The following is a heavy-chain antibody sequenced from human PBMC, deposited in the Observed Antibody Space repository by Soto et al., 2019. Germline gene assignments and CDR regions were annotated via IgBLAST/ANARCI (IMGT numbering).Heavy chain of an antibody. J-gene: IGHJ6*02. V-gene: IGHV3-7*03. CDR2: IKQDGSEK. CDR1: GFTFSSYW. D-gene: IGHD2-2*02. CDR3: ARDVHQEYQLLYGYYYYGMDV. Sequence: EVQLVESGGGLVQPGGSLRLSCAASGFTFSSYWMSWVRQAPGKGLEWVANIKQDGSEKYYVDSVKGRFNISRDNAKNSLYLQMNSLRAEDTAVYYCARDVHQEYQLLYGYYYYGMDVWGQGTTVTVSS.